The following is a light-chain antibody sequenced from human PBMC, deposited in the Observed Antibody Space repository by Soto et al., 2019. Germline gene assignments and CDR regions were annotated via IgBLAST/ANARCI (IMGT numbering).Light chain of an antibody. Sequence: DIQMTQSPSSLSASVGDRFTITCRASQGISNYLAWYQQKPGKVPKLLIYAASTLQSGVPSRFSGSGSGTDFTLTIRSLQSEDFAVYYCQQYNNWPPWTFGQGTTGDI. CDR2: AAS. CDR3: QQYNNWPPWT. V-gene: IGKV1-27*01. J-gene: IGKJ1*01. CDR1: QGISNY.